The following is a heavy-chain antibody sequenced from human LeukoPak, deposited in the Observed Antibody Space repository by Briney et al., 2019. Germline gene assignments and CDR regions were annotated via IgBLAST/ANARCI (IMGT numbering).Heavy chain of an antibody. D-gene: IGHD4-17*01. CDR3: ARNDYEEDWFDP. Sequence: GGSLRLSCAASGFTFSSYSMNWVRQAPGKGLEWVSSISSSSSYIYYADSVKGRFTISRDNAKNSLYLQMNSLRAEDTAVYYCARNDYEEDWFDPWGQGTLVTVSS. CDR2: ISSSSSYI. CDR1: GFTFSSYS. V-gene: IGHV3-21*01. J-gene: IGHJ5*02.